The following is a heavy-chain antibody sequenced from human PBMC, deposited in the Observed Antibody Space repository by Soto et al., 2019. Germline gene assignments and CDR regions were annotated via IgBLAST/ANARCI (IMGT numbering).Heavy chain of an antibody. CDR2: MFPIFGVT. D-gene: IGHD2-21*01. CDR3: ARPDERGYSSNHHYYYALDV. Sequence: QVQLVQSGAELKKPGSSVKVSCKASGGNFRSYAISWVRQAPGQGLEWMGGMFPIFGVTNYAQRFQGRVTITADESTSTAYMELSSLRSDDTAVYYCARPDERGYSSNHHYYYALDVWGQGTTVTVTS. J-gene: IGHJ6*02. V-gene: IGHV1-69*01. CDR1: GGNFRSYA.